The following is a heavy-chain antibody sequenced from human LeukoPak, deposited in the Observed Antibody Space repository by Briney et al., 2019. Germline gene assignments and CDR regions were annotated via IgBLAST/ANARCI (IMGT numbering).Heavy chain of an antibody. CDR1: GYTFTSYD. J-gene: IGHJ4*02. D-gene: IGHD2-8*02. Sequence: ASVKVSCKASGYTFTSYDINWVRQATGQGLEWMGWMNPNSGNTGYAQKFQGRVTMTRNTSISTAYMELSSLRSEDTAIYYCATYRQVLLPFESWGQGTLVTVSS. CDR2: MNPNSGNT. CDR3: ATYRQVLLPFES. V-gene: IGHV1-8*01.